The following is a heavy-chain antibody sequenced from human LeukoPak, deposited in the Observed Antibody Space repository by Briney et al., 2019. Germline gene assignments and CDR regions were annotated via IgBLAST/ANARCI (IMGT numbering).Heavy chain of an antibody. Sequence: ASVKVSCKASGGTFSSYAISWVRQAPGQGLEWMGGIIPIFGTANYAQKFQRRVTITTDESTSTAYMELSSLRSEDTAVYYCARSRLGALRGYSPFRYWGQGTLVTVSS. CDR2: IIPIFGTA. CDR1: GGTFSSYA. V-gene: IGHV1-69*05. J-gene: IGHJ4*02. CDR3: ARSRLGALRGYSPFRY. D-gene: IGHD5-18*01.